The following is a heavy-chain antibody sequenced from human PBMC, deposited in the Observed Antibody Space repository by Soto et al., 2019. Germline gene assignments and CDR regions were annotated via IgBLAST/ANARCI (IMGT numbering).Heavy chain of an antibody. CDR3: CGLRLTPGPDL. Sequence: QLHLQESGPGLVKPSETLSLTCTVSGGSISSSSDYWCWIRKPPGKGLEWLGSIYSSGSTYYNPSLKSRVTLSVDTSKNQCSLKLSSVTAAATAVSYCCGLRLTPGPDLWGRGTLVTVAA. CDR1: GGSISSSSDY. D-gene: IGHD3-3*01. CDR2: IYSSGST. V-gene: IGHV4-39*01. J-gene: IGHJ2*01.